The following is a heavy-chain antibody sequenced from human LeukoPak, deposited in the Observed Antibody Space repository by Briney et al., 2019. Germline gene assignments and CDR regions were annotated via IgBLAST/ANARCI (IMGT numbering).Heavy chain of an antibody. CDR3: ARDLWVTRDYFDY. Sequence: GGSLRLSCAASGFTFSDYYMSWIRQAPGKGLEWVSYISSSSSYTNYADSVKGRFTISRDNAKDSLYLQMNSLRAEDRAVYYCARDLWVTRDYFDYWGQGTLVTVSS. CDR1: GFTFSDYY. V-gene: IGHV3-11*06. J-gene: IGHJ4*02. D-gene: IGHD4-11*01. CDR2: ISSSSSYT.